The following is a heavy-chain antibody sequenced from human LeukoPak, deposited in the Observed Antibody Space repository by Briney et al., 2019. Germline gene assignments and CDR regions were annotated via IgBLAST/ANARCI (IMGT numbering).Heavy chain of an antibody. D-gene: IGHD1-26*01. Sequence: GGSLRLSCAASGFNFNTFGMHWVRQTPGKGLEWVAFIRHDGSDQYYADSVKGRFTISRDNSKNTLYLQMNSLRAEDTAVYYCANGQSGSYRYYFDYWGQGTLVTVSS. J-gene: IGHJ4*02. CDR1: GFNFNTFG. CDR3: ANGQSGSYRYYFDY. V-gene: IGHV3-30*02. CDR2: IRHDGSDQ.